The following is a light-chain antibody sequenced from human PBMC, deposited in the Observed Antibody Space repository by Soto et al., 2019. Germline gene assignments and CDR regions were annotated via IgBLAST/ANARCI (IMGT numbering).Light chain of an antibody. CDR3: QQSDSVPFT. V-gene: IGKV1-39*01. Sequence: DIQLTQSPSSLSASVGDRVTISCRASLSVRNYLSWYQWKPGKAPSLLIYAASSLHSGVPSRFSGSASGADVTLTINNLHPEDFATYYCQQSDSVPFTFGQGTRLQL. CDR1: LSVRNY. J-gene: IGKJ5*01. CDR2: AAS.